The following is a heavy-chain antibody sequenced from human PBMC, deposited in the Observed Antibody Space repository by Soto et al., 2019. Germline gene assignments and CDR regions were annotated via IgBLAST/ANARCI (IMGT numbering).Heavy chain of an antibody. D-gene: IGHD3-22*01. CDR2: ISGSGGST. Sequence: VQLLESGGGLVQPGGSLRLSCAASGFTFSSYAMSWVRQAPGKGLEWVSAISGSGGSTYYADSVKGRFTISRDNSKNTLYLQMNSLRAEDTAVYYCAKDKLTYYYDSSGRGYFDYWGQGTLVTVSS. CDR3: AKDKLTYYYDSSGRGYFDY. V-gene: IGHV3-23*01. CDR1: GFTFSSYA. J-gene: IGHJ4*02.